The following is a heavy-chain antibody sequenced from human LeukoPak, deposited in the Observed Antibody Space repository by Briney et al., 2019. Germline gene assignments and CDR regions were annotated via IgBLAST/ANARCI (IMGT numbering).Heavy chain of an antibody. CDR2: ISYDGSNK. J-gene: IGHJ3*02. D-gene: IGHD3-10*01. V-gene: IGHV3-30-3*01. CDR1: GFTFSSYA. CDR3: AKESLWFGEGPFDI. Sequence: GGSLRLSCAASGFTFSSYAMHWVRQAPGKGLEWVAVISYDGSNKYYADSVKGRFTISRDNSKNTLYLQMNSLRAEDTAVYYCAKESLWFGEGPFDIWGQGTMVTVSS.